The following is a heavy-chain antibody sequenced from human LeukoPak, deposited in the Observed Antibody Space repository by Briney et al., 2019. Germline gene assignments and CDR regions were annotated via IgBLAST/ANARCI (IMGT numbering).Heavy chain of an antibody. D-gene: IGHD5-24*01. Sequence: GRSLRLSCAASGFTFTNYAIHWVRQAPGKGLEWVAVLSYDGCDKYFAASVKGRFTISRDNSRNTLYLQMNSLRAEDTAVYYCARDRGGYRPRGMDVWGQGTTVTVSS. CDR2: LSYDGCDK. CDR3: ARDRGGYRPRGMDV. CDR1: GFTFTNYA. V-gene: IGHV3-30*04. J-gene: IGHJ6*02.